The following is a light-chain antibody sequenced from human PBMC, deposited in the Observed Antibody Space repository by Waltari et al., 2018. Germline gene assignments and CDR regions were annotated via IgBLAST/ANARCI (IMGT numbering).Light chain of an antibody. Sequence: QSVLTQPPSASGTPGQRVTISCSGSSSNIGSNYVYWYQQPPGTAPKLLIYRNNQRPSGVPDRFSGSKSGTSASLAISGLRSEDEADYYCAAWDDSLSAYVVFGGGTKLTVL. CDR2: RNN. CDR3: AAWDDSLSAYVV. V-gene: IGLV1-47*01. J-gene: IGLJ2*01. CDR1: SSNIGSNY.